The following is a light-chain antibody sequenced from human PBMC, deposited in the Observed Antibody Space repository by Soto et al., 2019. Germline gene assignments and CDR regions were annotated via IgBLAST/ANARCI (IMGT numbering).Light chain of an antibody. Sequence: QSVLTQAAAVSGCPGQSITISCTGTSSDVGGYNYVSWYQQHPGKAPKLMISEVSNRPSGVSNRFSGSRSGNTASLTISGLQAEDEADYYCSSYTSSSTLYVFGTGTKVTVL. J-gene: IGLJ1*01. CDR2: EVS. V-gene: IGLV2-14*01. CDR1: SSDVGGYNY. CDR3: SSYTSSSTLYV.